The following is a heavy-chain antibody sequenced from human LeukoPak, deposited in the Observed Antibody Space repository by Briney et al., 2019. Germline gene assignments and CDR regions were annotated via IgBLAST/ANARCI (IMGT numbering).Heavy chain of an antibody. Sequence: PGGSLRLSCAASGFTFSSYAIHWVRQAPGKGLEWVSSISSGSTYIYSADLLKGRFTISRDNAKNSLYLQMSSLRAEDSGVYYCARGPISARPDPFDSWGQGTLVTVSS. CDR2: ISSGSTYI. CDR1: GFTFSSYA. D-gene: IGHD6-6*01. V-gene: IGHV3-21*01. J-gene: IGHJ4*02. CDR3: ARGPISARPDPFDS.